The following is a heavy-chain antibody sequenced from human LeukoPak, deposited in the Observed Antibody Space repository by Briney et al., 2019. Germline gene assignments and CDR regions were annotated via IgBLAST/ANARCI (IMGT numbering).Heavy chain of an antibody. CDR3: PRDLRGSGYDP. CDR1: GYTFTDFY. CDR2: INLHRGAT. D-gene: IGHD3-10*01. Sequence: ASVKVSCKASGYTFTDFYIHWVRQAPGQGPEWMGWINLHRGATNYAQKFRGRVTMTRDTSISLVYMELSRLKSNDTAVYYCPRDLRGSGYDPWGQGTLVTVSS. J-gene: IGHJ5*02. V-gene: IGHV1-2*02.